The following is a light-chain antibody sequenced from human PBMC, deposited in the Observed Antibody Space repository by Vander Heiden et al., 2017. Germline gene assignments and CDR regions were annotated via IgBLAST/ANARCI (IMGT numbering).Light chain of an antibody. V-gene: IGKV3-20*01. CDR1: QSVTSNF. J-gene: IGKJ2*01. CDR2: GAS. Sequence: ENVFTQSPGPLSFSPGARATLSCRASQSVTSNFLAWFQQKPGQAPRLLIYGASNRATGIPVRFSGSGSGTDFTLTISGLEPEDVAVYYCQQYGTQSMYTFGQGTKVEIK. CDR3: QQYGTQSMYT.